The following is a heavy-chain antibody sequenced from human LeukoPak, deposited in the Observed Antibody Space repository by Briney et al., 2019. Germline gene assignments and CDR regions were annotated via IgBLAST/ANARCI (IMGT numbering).Heavy chain of an antibody. CDR1: GYTFTSYG. J-gene: IGHJ5*02. V-gene: IGHV1-18*01. Sequence: ASVKVSCKASGYTFTSYGISWVRQAPGQGLEWMGWISAYNGNTNYAQKLQGRVTMTTDTSTSTAYMELRSLRSDDTAVYYCARDYCSSTSCPFDPWGQGTLVTVSS. CDR2: ISAYNGNT. D-gene: IGHD2-2*01. CDR3: ARDYCSSTSCPFDP.